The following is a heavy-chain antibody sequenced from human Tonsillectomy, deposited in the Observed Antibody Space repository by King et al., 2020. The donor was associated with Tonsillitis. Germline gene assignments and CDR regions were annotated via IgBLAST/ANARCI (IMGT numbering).Heavy chain of an antibody. CDR1: GFTFGDYV. CDR2: IRTTAYGGTT. D-gene: IGHD4-11*01. J-gene: IGHJ6*03. CDR3: TRETLQYYYYMDV. Sequence: VQLVESGGGLVQPGRSLRLSCTTSGFTFGDYVMNWVRQAPGTGLEWVGFIRTTAYGGTTIYAASVEGRFTISRDDSKSIAYLQMNSLKTEDTAVYYCTRETLQYYYYMDVWGKGTTITVSS. V-gene: IGHV3-49*04.